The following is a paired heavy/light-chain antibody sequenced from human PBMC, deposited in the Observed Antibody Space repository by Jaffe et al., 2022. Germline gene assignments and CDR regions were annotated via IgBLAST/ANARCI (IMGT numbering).Heavy chain of an antibody. J-gene: IGHJ4*02. CDR3: TRVGASYDVLTGYRAIYGPFDY. CDR2: IRSRAYGGTT. D-gene: IGHD3-9*01. Sequence: EVQLVESGGGLVQPGRSLRLSCTASGFTFGDYAMSWVRQAPGKGLEWLTFIRSRAYGGTTEYAASVKGRFTISRDDSKSIAYLQMNSLKTEDTAVYYCTRVGASYDVLTGYRAIYGPFDYWGQGTLVTVSS. CDR1: GFTFGDYA. V-gene: IGHV3-49*04.
Light chain of an antibody. J-gene: IGLJ1*01. CDR3: CSYAGSYTYV. V-gene: IGLV2-11*01. CDR1: SSDVGGYNY. CDR2: DVN. Sequence: QSALTQPRSVSGSPGQSVTISCTGTSSDVGGYNYVSWYQQYPGKAPKLMIYDVNKRPSGVPDRFSGSKSGNAASLTISGLQAEDEADYYCCSYAGSYTYVFGTGTKVTVL.